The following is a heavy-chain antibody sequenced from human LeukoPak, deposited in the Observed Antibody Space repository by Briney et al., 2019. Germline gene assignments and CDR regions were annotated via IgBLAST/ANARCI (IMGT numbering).Heavy chain of an antibody. CDR2: ISGSGGST. V-gene: IGHV3-23*01. CDR3: AKRGVVIRVILVGFHKEAYYFDS. J-gene: IGHJ4*02. D-gene: IGHD3-22*01. CDR1: GITVSNYG. Sequence: PGGSLRLSCAVSGITVSNYGMSWVRQAPGKGLEWVAGISGSGGSTNYADSVKGRFTLSRDNPRSTLYLQMNSLRAEDTAVYFCAKRGVVIRVILVGFHKEAYYFDSWGQGALVTVSS.